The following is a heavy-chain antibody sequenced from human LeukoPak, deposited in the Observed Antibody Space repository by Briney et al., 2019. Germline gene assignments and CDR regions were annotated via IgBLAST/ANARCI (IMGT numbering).Heavy chain of an antibody. V-gene: IGHV1-69*04. CDR3: ARGVGPRDNAFDI. CDR2: IIPILGIA. J-gene: IGHJ3*02. Sequence: ASVKVSCKASGGTFSSYAISWVRQAPGQGLEWMGRIIPILGIAHYAQKFQGRVTITADKSTSTAYMELSSLRSEDTAVYYCARGVGPRDNAFDIWGQGTMVTVSS. CDR1: GGTFSSYA. D-gene: IGHD1-26*01.